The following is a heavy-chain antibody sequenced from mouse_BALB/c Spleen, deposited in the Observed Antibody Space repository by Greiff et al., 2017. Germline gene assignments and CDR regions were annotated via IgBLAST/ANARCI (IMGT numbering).Heavy chain of an antibody. CDR3: ARGGSSGYGYAMDY. D-gene: IGHD3-1*01. CDR2: INPSNGRT. J-gene: IGHJ4*01. Sequence: QVQLKQPGAELVKPGASVKLSCKASGYTFTSYWMHWVKQRPGQGLEWIGEINPSNGRTNYNEKFKSKATLTVDKSSSTAYMQLSSLTSEDSAVYYCARGGSSGYGYAMDYWGQGTSVTVSS. V-gene: IGHV1S81*02. CDR1: GYTFTSYW.